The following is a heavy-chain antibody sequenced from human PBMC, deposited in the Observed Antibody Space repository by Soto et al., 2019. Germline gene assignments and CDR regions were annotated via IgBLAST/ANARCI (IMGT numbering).Heavy chain of an antibody. J-gene: IGHJ6*02. CDR1: GFTFSSYS. CDR2: ISSSSSTI. Sequence: LRLSCAASGFTFSSYSMNWVRQAPGKGLEWVSYISSSSSTIYYADSVKGRFTISRDNAKNSLYLQMNSLRDEDTAVYYCARDQCSSTSCYVYYYGMDVWGQGTTVTVSS. CDR3: ARDQCSSTSCYVYYYGMDV. D-gene: IGHD2-2*01. V-gene: IGHV3-48*02.